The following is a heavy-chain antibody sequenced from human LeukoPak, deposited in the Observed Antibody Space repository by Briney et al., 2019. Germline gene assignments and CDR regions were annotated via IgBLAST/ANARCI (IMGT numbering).Heavy chain of an antibody. J-gene: IGHJ6*03. V-gene: IGHV3-30*03. CDR2: ISYDGSNK. D-gene: IGHD6-19*01. CDR3: ARDLLPWLELYYMDV. CDR1: GFTFSDYN. Sequence: GGSLRLSCAASGFTFSDYNMRWIRQAPGKGLEWVAVISYDGSNKYYADSVKGRFTISRDNSKNTLYLQMNSLRAEDTAMYYCARDLLPWLELYYMDVWGKGTTVTVSS.